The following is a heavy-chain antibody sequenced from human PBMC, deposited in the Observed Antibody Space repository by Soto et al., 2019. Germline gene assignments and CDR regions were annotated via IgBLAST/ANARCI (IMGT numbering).Heavy chain of an antibody. CDR2: KWYDGSNK. CDR1: AFTFSSYG. V-gene: IGHV3-33*01. CDR3: ARDGGKYCSGGSCHGNWFDP. D-gene: IGHD2-15*01. J-gene: IGHJ5*02. Sequence: GGSLRLSCGGPAFTFSSYGMHWVGQGADKGLEWVAVKWYDGSNKYYADSVKGRFTISRDNSKNTLYLQMNSLRAEDTAVYYCARDGGKYCSGGSCHGNWFDPWGQGTLVTVSS.